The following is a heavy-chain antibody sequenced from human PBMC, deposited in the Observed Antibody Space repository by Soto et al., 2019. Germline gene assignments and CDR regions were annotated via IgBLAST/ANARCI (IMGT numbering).Heavy chain of an antibody. J-gene: IGHJ5*02. CDR1: GGSISSSSYY. V-gene: IGHV4-39*01. CDR3: ARLILGSSWQNPKKIWFHP. Sequence: SETLSLTCTVSGGSISSSSYYWGWIRQPPGKGLEWIGSIYYSGSTYYNPSLKSRVTISVDTSKNQFSLKLSSVTAADTAVYYCARLILGSSWQNPKKIWFHPRGQGPLVTAPQ. CDR2: IYYSGST. D-gene: IGHD6-13*01.